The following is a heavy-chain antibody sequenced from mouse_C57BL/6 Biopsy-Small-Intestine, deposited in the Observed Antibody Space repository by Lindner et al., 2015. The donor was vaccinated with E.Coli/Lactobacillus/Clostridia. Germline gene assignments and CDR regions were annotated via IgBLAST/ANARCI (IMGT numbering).Heavy chain of an antibody. CDR1: GFTFSDYG. D-gene: IGHD1-1*01. V-gene: IGHV5-17*01. CDR2: ISSGSSTI. CDR3: ARHGSSYGYAMDY. J-gene: IGHJ4*01. Sequence: QLQESGGGLSEAWRVPSKLSCAASGFTFSDYGMHWVRQAPEKGLEWVAYISSGSSTIYYADTVKGRFTISRDNAKNTLFLQMTSLRSEDTAMYYCARHGSSYGYAMDYWGQGTSVTVSS.